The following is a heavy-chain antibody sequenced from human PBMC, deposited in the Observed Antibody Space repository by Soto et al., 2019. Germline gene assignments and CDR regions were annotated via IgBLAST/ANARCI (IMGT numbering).Heavy chain of an antibody. CDR3: ARAHDFWGGRQQTIDS. CDR1: GASCRAFY. Sequence: IPSPTCAVAGASCRAFYRTWIRQPPLNVVEWLGYINPVGITNYNPTVKGRVSIPVDTSKSQFSLKLICVTAADTAVYYFARAHDFWGGRQQTIDSWGQGTLVTVSS. J-gene: IGHJ4*02. CDR2: INPVGIT. V-gene: IGHV4-34*01. D-gene: IGHD3-3*01.